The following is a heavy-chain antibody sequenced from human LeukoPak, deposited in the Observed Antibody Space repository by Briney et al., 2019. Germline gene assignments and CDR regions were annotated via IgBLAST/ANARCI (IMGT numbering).Heavy chain of an antibody. D-gene: IGHD3-3*01. CDR3: ARDGGSESVLRFLEWLPTSHGFDI. CDR2: INPSVGST. Sequence: ASVKVSCKAPGYTFTVYYMHWVRQAPGQGLEWMGVINPSVGSTSYAQKFQGRVTMTRDMSTSTVYMELSSLRSEDTAVYYCARDGGSESVLRFLEWLPTSHGFDIWGQGTMVTVSS. CDR1: GYTFTVYY. J-gene: IGHJ3*02. V-gene: IGHV1-46*01.